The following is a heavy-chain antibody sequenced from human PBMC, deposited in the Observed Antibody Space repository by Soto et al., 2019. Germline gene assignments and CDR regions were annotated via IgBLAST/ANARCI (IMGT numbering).Heavy chain of an antibody. CDR1: GFTVSSNE. CDR2: INVGGIT. J-gene: IGHJ4*02. V-gene: IGHV3-66*01. Sequence: GGSLRLSCAASGFTVSSNEMSWVRQAPGKGLEWVSLINVGGITYYADSVKGRFTISRDISKNTLYLQMNNLRAEDTAVYYCARDRGYTYWGQGTLVTVSS. CDR3: ARDRGYTY. D-gene: IGHD6-13*01.